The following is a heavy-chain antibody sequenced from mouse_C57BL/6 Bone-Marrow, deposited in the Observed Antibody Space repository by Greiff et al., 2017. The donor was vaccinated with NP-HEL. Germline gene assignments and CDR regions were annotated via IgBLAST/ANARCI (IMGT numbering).Heavy chain of an antibody. CDR2: IYPGGGYT. D-gene: IGHD1-1*01. Sequence: QVQLQQSGAELVRPGTSVKMSCKASGYTFTNYWIGWAKQRPGHGLEWIGDIYPGGGYTNYNEKFKGKATLTADKSSSTAYMQFSSLTSEDSAIYYCASPLYYGSSPYYFDYWGQGTTLTVSS. CDR3: ASPLYYGSSPYYFDY. J-gene: IGHJ2*01. CDR1: GYTFTNYW. V-gene: IGHV1-63*01.